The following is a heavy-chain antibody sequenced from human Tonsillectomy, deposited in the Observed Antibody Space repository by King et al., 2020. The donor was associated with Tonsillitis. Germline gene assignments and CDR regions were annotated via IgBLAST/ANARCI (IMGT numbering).Heavy chain of an antibody. J-gene: IGHJ4*02. CDR2: INSDNGVT. Sequence: DQLVQSGAEVKKPGASVKISCKASGYTYSSYALQWVRQAPGQRPEWLGWINSDNGVTKYSQNLQGRLTITWDTSASTAYMEMSSLTSEDTAVYYCARSRWTATFDSWGQGTLVTVSS. CDR1: GYTYSSYA. CDR3: ARSRWTATFDS. V-gene: IGHV1-3*01. D-gene: IGHD3/OR15-3a*01.